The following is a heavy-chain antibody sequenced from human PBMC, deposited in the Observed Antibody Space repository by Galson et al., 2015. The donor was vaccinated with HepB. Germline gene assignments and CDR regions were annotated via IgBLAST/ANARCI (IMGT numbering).Heavy chain of an antibody. V-gene: IGHV3-74*01. CDR1: GFTFSRYW. CDR3: ARPIATSGATNYYYGMDV. D-gene: IGHD1-26*01. J-gene: IGHJ6*02. Sequence: SLRLSCAASGFTFSRYWMHWVRQAPGKGLVWVSRINSDGSTTNYADSVKGRFTISRDNAKNTLYLQMNSLRAEDTAVYYCARPIATSGATNYYYGMDVWGQGTTVTVSS. CDR2: INSDGSTT.